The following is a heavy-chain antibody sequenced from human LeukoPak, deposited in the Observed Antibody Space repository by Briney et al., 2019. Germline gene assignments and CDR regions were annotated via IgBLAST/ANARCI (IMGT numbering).Heavy chain of an antibody. J-gene: IGHJ4*02. V-gene: IGHV4-34*01. Sequence: PSETLSLTCAVYGRSFSGYYWTWIRQPPGKGLEWIGEINHSGSTNYNPSLKSRVTISVDTSKNQFSLKLSSVTAADTAVYYCARGKGSGWTFDYWGQGTLVTVSS. CDR1: GRSFSGYY. CDR3: ARGKGSGWTFDY. D-gene: IGHD6-19*01. CDR2: INHSGST.